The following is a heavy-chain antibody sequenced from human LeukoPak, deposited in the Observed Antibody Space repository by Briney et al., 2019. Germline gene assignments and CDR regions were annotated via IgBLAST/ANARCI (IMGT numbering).Heavy chain of an antibody. CDR2: IYYSGST. CDR3: ARDRDIVVVPATIKVRDYGMDV. V-gene: IGHV4-31*03. J-gene: IGHJ6*02. CDR1: GGSISSGGYY. D-gene: IGHD2-2*01. Sequence: ASETLSLTCTVSGGSISSGGYYWSWIRQHPGKGLEWIGYIYYSGSTYYNPSLKSRVTISVGTSKNQFSLKLSSVTAADTAVYYCARDRDIVVVPATIKVRDYGMDVWGQGTTVTVSS.